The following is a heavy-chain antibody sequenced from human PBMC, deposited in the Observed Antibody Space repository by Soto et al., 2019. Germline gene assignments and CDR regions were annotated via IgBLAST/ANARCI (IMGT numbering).Heavy chain of an antibody. Sequence: GASVKVSCKASGYSFTDYHIHWVRQAPGQGLEWLGRINPKSGGTSTAQKFQGWVTMTTDTSISTASMELTRLTSDDTAIYYCARGDSTDCSNGVCSFFYNHDRDVGG. J-gene: IGHJ6*02. D-gene: IGHD2-8*01. V-gene: IGHV1-2*04. CDR2: INPKSGGT. CDR1: GYSFTDYH. CDR3: ARGDSTDCSNGVCSFFYNHDRDV.